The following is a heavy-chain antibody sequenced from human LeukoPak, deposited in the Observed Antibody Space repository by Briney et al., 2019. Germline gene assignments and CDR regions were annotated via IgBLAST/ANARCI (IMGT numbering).Heavy chain of an antibody. V-gene: IGHV4-30-2*01. J-gene: IGHJ3*02. CDR3: AKTLGYCSSTSCYAGAFDI. CDR2: IYNSGST. D-gene: IGHD2-2*01. Sequence: SETLSLTCAVSGGSISSGGYSWSWIRQPPGKGLEWIGCIYNSGSTYYNPSLKSRVTISVDRSKNQFSLKLSSVTAADTAVYYCAKTLGYCSSTSCYAGAFDIWGQGTMVTVSS. CDR1: GGSISSGGYS.